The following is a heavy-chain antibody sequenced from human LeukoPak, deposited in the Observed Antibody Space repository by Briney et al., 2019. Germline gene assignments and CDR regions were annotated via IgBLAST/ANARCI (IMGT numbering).Heavy chain of an antibody. CDR3: AKETMVRALDY. CDR1: RFTFSSYA. D-gene: IGHD3-10*01. V-gene: IGHV3-30*04. Sequence: GGSLRLSCAASRFTFSSYAMHWVRQAPGKGLEWVAVISYDGSNKYYADSVKGRFTISRDNSKNTLYLQMNSLRAEDTAVYYCAKETMVRALDYWGQGTLVTVSS. J-gene: IGHJ4*02. CDR2: ISYDGSNK.